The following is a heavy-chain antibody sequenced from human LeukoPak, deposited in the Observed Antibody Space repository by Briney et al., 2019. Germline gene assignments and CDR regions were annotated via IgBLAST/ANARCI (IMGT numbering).Heavy chain of an antibody. V-gene: IGHV4-30-4*01. CDR3: ARDLGYYYDSSGTLRDAFDI. J-gene: IGHJ3*02. CDR1: GGSISSGDYY. CDR2: IYYSGST. D-gene: IGHD3-22*01. Sequence: PSETLSLTCTVSGGSISSGDYYWSWIRQPPGKGLEWIGYIYYSGSTYYNPSLKSRVTISVDTSKNQFSLKLSSATAADTAVYYCARDLGYYYDSSGTLRDAFDIWGQGTMVTVSS.